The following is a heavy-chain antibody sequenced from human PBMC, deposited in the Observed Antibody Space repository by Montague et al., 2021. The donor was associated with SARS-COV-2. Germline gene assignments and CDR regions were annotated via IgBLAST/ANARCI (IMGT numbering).Heavy chain of an antibody. Sequence: SLRLSCAASGFTFSSYAMHWVRQAPGKGLEWVAVISYDGSNNYYSDSXKGRFTISRDNSKNTLYLQMNSLRAEDTAVYYCARPWGGNYYGALDIWGQGTLVTVSS. CDR1: GFTFSSYA. CDR2: ISYDGSNN. CDR3: ARPWGGNYYGALDI. V-gene: IGHV3-30-3*01. J-gene: IGHJ3*02. D-gene: IGHD1-26*01.